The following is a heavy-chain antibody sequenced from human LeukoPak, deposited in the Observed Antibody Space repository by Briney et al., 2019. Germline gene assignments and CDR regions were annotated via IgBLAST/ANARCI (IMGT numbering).Heavy chain of an antibody. J-gene: IGHJ4*02. CDR1: GGTFSSYA. V-gene: IGHV1-69*04. Sequence: SVKVSCKASGGTFSSYAISWVRQAPAQGLEWMGRIIPILGIANYAQKFQGRVTITADKSTSTAYMELSSLRSEDTAVYYCASGPGGYFDYWGQGTLVTVSS. CDR2: IIPILGIA. D-gene: IGHD3-16*01. CDR3: ASGPGGYFDY.